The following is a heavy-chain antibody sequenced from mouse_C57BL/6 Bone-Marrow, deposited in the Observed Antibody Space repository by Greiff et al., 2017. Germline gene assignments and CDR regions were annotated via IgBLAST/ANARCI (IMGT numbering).Heavy chain of an antibody. CDR1: GFSLTSYG. D-gene: IGHD4-1*01. CDR3: AKMNWAWFAY. CDR2: IWSGGST. V-gene: IGHV2-4*01. J-gene: IGHJ3*01. Sequence: VKLVESGPGLVQPSQSLSITCTVSGFSLTSYGVHWVRQPPGKGLEWLGVIWSGGSTDYNAAFISRLSIRKDNSKSQVFFKMNSLQADDTAIYYCAKMNWAWFAYWGQGTLVTVSA.